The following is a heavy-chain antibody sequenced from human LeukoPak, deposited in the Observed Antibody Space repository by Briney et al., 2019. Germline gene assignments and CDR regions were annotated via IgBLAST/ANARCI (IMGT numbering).Heavy chain of an antibody. V-gene: IGHV3-21*01. CDR1: GFTFSSYS. CDR2: ISSSSYI. J-gene: IGHJ5*02. CDR3: ARDSRGGFDP. Sequence: GGSLRLSCAASGFTFSSYSMNWVRQAPGKGLEWVSSISSSSYIYHADSVKGRFTISRDNAKNSLYLQMNSLRAEDTAVYYCARDSRGGFDPWGQGTLVTVSS. D-gene: IGHD1-26*01.